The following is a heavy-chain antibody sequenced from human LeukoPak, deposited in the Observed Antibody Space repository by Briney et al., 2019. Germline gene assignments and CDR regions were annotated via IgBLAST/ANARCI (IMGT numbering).Heavy chain of an antibody. CDR3: AKAQYYDFWSAPMRGYYYYYGMDV. CDR1: GFTFSSYA. CDR2: ISGSGGST. D-gene: IGHD3-3*01. V-gene: IGHV3-23*01. Sequence: GGSLRLSRAASGFTFSSYAMSWVRQAPGKGLEWVSAISGSGGSTYYADSVKGRFTISRDNSKNTLYLQMNSLRAEDTAVYYCAKAQYYDFWSAPMRGYYYYYGMDVWGQGTLVTVSS. J-gene: IGHJ6*02.